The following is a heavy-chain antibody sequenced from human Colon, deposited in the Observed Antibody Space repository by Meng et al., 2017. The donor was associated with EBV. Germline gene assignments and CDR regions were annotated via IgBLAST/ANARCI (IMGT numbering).Heavy chain of an antibody. CDR1: DGSSSSGDYY. V-gene: IGHV4-30-4*01. J-gene: IGHJ2*01. Sequence: QVQRHESGPGLVQPSQTRSLSCTVSDGSSSSGDYYWSWIRQPPGKGLELIGHIYYSGSTSYNPSLKSRVTISVDTSNNQFSLKLSSVTAADTAVYYCARVGWRQWSFDLWGRGTLVTVSS. D-gene: IGHD5-18*01. CDR2: IYYSGST. CDR3: ARVGWRQWSFDL.